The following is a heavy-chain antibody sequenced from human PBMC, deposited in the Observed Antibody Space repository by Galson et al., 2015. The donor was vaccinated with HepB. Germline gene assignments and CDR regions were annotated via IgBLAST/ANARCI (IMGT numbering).Heavy chain of an antibody. CDR1: GFTFSSYS. V-gene: IGHV3-21*01. D-gene: IGHD6-19*01. CDR3: TRSDVGYSSGSD. J-gene: IGHJ4*02. Sequence: SLRLSCAASGFTFSSYSMNWVRQAPGKGLEWVSSISSSSSYIYYADSVKGRFTISRDNAKNSLYLQMNSLRAEDTAVYYCTRSDVGYSSGSDWGQGTLVTVSS. CDR2: ISSSSSYI.